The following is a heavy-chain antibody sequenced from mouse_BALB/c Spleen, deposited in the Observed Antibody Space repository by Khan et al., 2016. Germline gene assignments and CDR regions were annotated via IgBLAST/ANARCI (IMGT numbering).Heavy chain of an antibody. V-gene: IGHV1S137*01. CDR2: ISTYYGDT. J-gene: IGHJ4*01. CDR3: AREGLNYDYAMDY. CDR1: GYTFTDYA. D-gene: IGHD2-1*01. Sequence: QVQLQQSGAELVRPGVSVKISCKGSGYTFTDYAIHWVKQSHAKSLEWIGVISTYYGDTTFNQKFEAKATMTVDKSSSTAYLELARLTSEDSAIYYYAREGLNYDYAMDYWGQGTSVTVSS.